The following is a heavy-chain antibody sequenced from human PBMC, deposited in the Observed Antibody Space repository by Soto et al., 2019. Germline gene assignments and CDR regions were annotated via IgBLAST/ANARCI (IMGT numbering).Heavy chain of an antibody. CDR2: ISAHNGNT. D-gene: IGHD1-1*01. J-gene: IGHJ4*02. Sequence: QVHLVQSGAEVKKPGASVKVSCKGSGYTFTSSGITWVRQAPGQGLEWMGWISAHNGNTDYAQRLQGRVTVTRDTSTSTAYMELRSLRSDDTAVYYCARGRYGDYWGQGALFTVSS. CDR1: GYTFTSSG. CDR3: ARGRYGDY. V-gene: IGHV1-18*01.